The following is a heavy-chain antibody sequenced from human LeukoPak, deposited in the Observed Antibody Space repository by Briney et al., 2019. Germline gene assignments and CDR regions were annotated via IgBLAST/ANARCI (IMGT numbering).Heavy chain of an antibody. V-gene: IGHV3-30*03. D-gene: IGHD3-22*01. CDR1: GFSFSSFS. Sequence: PGGSLRLSCAASGFSFSSFSMTWVRQAPGKGLEWVAVISYDGSNKYYADSVKGRFTISRDNAKNSLYLQMNSLRAEDTAVYYCARDLYYYDSSGYYVSYFDYWGQGTLVTVSS. J-gene: IGHJ4*02. CDR3: ARDLYYYDSSGYYVSYFDY. CDR2: ISYDGSNK.